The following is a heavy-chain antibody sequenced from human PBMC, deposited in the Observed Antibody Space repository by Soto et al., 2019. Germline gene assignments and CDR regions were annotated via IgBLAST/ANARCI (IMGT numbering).Heavy chain of an antibody. Sequence: SETLSLTCTVSGGSVSSDEYYWTWIRQPPGKGLEWVGYIYHSGRTNYNPSLNSRLTISLDTSKNQFSLKLTSVSAADTAVYYCARDRSNSPDYFDYWGQGTLVTVSS. V-gene: IGHV4-30-4*01. D-gene: IGHD2-15*01. J-gene: IGHJ4*02. CDR3: ARDRSNSPDYFDY. CDR1: GGSVSSDEYY. CDR2: IYHSGRT.